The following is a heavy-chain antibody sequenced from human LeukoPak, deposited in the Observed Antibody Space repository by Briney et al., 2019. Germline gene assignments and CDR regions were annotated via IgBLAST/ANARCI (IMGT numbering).Heavy chain of an antibody. CDR1: GFTVSSNY. CDR2: IYSGGST. Sequence: GGSLRLSCAASGFTVSSNYMSWVRQAPGKGLEWVSVIYSGGSTYYADSVKGRFTISRDNSKNTLYLQMNSLRAEDTAVYYCAKDLHRTAPLVYWGQGTLVTVSS. D-gene: IGHD1/OR15-1a*01. V-gene: IGHV3-66*01. J-gene: IGHJ4*02. CDR3: AKDLHRTAPLVY.